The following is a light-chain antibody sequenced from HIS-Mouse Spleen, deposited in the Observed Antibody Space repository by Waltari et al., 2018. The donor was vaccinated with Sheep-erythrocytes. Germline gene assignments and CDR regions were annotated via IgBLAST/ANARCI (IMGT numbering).Light chain of an antibody. J-gene: IGLJ3*02. CDR1: SSDVGSYNL. V-gene: IGLV2-23*01. Sequence: QSALTQPASVSGSPGQSITISCTGTSSDVGSYNLVWYQQHPGKAPKLMIYEGSKRPSGVSNRFSGSKSGNTASLTISGLQAEDEADYYCCSYAGSSTWVFGGGTKLTVL. CDR2: EGS. CDR3: CSYAGSSTWV.